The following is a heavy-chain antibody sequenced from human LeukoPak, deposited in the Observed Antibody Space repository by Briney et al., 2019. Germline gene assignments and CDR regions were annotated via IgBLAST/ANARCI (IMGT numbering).Heavy chain of an antibody. CDR3: ARDQDWNDRGGLDY. J-gene: IGHJ4*02. V-gene: IGHV3-21*01. D-gene: IGHD1-1*01. CDR2: ISTSSSYI. Sequence: GGSLRLSCAASGFTFSTYSMNWVRQAPGKGLEWVSFISTSSSYIYYADSVKGRFTISRDNSKNSLYLQMNSLRAEDTAVYYCARDQDWNDRGGLDYWGQGTLVIVSS. CDR1: GFTFSTYS.